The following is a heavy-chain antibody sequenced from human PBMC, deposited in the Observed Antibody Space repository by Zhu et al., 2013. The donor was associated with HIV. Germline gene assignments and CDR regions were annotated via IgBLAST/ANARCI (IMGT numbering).Heavy chain of an antibody. CDR1: GGTFSSYA. CDR2: IIPIFGTA. V-gene: IGHV1-69*01. J-gene: IGHJ6*02. Sequence: QVQLVQSGAEVKKPGSSVKVSCKASGGTFSSYAISWVRQAPGQGLEWMGGIIPIFGTANYAQKFQGRVTITADESTSTAYMELSSLRSEDTAVYYCASGKEKQWLVPDYYYYYGMDVWGQGTTGHRLL. D-gene: IGHD6-19*01. CDR3: ASGKEKQWLVPDYYYYYGMDV.